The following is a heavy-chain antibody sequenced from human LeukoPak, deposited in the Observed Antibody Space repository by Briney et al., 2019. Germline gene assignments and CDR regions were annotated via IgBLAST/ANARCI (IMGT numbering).Heavy chain of an antibody. V-gene: IGHV1-46*01. D-gene: IGHD3-3*01. CDR2: INPSGGST. CDR3: ARDSYYDFWSGYSEDPYYYMDV. CDR1: GYTFTSYY. J-gene: IGHJ6*03. Sequence: ASVKVSCKASGYTFTSYYMHWVRQAPGQGLEWMGIINPSGGSTSYAQKFQGRVTMTRDTSTSTVYMELSSLRSEDTAVYYCARDSYYDFWSGYSEDPYYYMDVWGKGTTVTVSS.